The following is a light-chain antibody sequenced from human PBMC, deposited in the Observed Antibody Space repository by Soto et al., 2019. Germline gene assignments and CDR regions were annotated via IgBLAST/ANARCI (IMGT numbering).Light chain of an antibody. CDR2: GAF. Sequence: EIVMTQSPATLSMFPGERATLSCRASQSVSSDLGWYQQKPGQAPRLLIHGAFTRATGVPARFSGSGSGTELTLTISSLQSEDSAVYYCQQYNDWPLTFGGGTKVDIK. V-gene: IGKV3-15*01. CDR3: QQYNDWPLT. CDR1: QSVSSD. J-gene: IGKJ4*01.